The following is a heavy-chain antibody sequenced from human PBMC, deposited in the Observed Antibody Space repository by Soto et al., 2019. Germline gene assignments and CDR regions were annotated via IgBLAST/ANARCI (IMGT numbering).Heavy chain of an antibody. D-gene: IGHD2-2*01. V-gene: IGHV4-39*01. Sequence: SSETLSLTCSVSGGSISSGPYSWGWIRQPPGKGLEWIGTFHYSGRTYYSPSLESRVTISVDTSTNQFSLKVSSVTAADTAVFYCARLAGYCSGTSCYGYYGMDVWGQGTTVTVS. CDR1: GGSISSGPYS. J-gene: IGHJ6*02. CDR2: FHYSGRT. CDR3: ARLAGYCSGTSCYGYYGMDV.